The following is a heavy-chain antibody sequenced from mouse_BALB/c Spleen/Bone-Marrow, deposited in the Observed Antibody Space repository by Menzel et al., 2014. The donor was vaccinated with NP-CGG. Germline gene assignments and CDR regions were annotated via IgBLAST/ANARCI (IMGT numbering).Heavy chain of an antibody. J-gene: IGHJ4*01. D-gene: IGHD1-1*01. V-gene: IGHV1-67*01. Sequence: QAQLKESGPELVWPGVSVKISCKGSGYIFTDFAMHWVKQSHEKSLEWIGVISTYSGHTNYNQKFKGKATMTVDKSSSTAHMQLARLTSKDSAIYYCAIYCSSSYAMDYWGQGSSVTVSS. CDR3: AIYCSSSYAMDY. CDR1: GYIFTDFA. CDR2: ISTYSGHT.